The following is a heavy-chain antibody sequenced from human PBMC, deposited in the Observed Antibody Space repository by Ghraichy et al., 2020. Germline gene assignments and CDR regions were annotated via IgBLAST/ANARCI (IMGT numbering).Heavy chain of an antibody. CDR3: ARDIWSSGWYGPRYFDY. CDR1: GFTVSSNY. CDR2: IYSGGST. V-gene: IGHV3-66*02. Sequence: GGSLRLSCAASGFTVSSNYMSWVRQAPGKGLEWVSVIYSGGSTYYADSVKGRFTISRDNSKNTLYLQMNSLRAEDTAVYYCARDIWSSGWYGPRYFDYWGQGTLVTVSS. D-gene: IGHD6-19*01. J-gene: IGHJ4*02.